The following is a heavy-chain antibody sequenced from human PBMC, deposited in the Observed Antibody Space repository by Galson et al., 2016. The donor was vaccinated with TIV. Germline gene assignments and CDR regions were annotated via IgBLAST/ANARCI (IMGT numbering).Heavy chain of an antibody. CDR1: GGSINTYY. CDR2: AYYSGST. J-gene: IGHJ6*03. D-gene: IGHD1-26*01. V-gene: IGHV4-59*01. CDR3: ARDKSGFETVDRFYYYMEA. Sequence: SETLSLTCSVSGGSINTYYWTWIRQPPGKGLEWIGHAYYSGSTDCNPSLKSRATISIDRSKNQFSLKLTSVTAADTAVYYCARDKSGFETVDRFYYYMEAWGKGTTVIVSS.